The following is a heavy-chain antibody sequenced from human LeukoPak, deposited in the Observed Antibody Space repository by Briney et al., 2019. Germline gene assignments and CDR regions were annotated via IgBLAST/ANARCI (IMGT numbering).Heavy chain of an antibody. CDR1: GYTFTSYG. D-gene: IGHD3-3*01. J-gene: IGHJ3*02. CDR2: ISAYNGNA. V-gene: IGHV1-18*01. Sequence: GASVTVSCKASGYTFTSYGISWVRQAPGQGLEWMGWISAYNGNANYAQKLQGRVTMTPDTSTSTAYMELSSLRSEDTAVYYCARVQGRFLEWLLESEDAFDIWGQGTMVTVSS. CDR3: ARVQGRFLEWLLESEDAFDI.